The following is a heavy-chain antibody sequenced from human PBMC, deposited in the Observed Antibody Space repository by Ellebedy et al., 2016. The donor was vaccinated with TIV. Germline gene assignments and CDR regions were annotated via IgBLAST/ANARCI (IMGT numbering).Heavy chain of an antibody. CDR3: TTGDGSYQEGAFDI. Sequence: GESLKISXAASGFTFTNAWMNWVRQAPGKGLEWVGRFKSKPDGGTTDYAAPVKGRFTISRDDSKNTLYLQMNSLKIEDTAVYYCTTGDGSYQEGAFDIWGQGTMVTVSS. CDR2: FKSKPDGGTT. CDR1: GFTFTNAW. D-gene: IGHD1-26*01. J-gene: IGHJ3*02. V-gene: IGHV3-15*07.